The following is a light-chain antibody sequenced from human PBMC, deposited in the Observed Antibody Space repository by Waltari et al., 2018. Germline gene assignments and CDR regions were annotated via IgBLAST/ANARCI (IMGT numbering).Light chain of an antibody. V-gene: IGLV2-8*01. J-gene: IGLJ3*02. CDR1: SHGLWAPNF. Sequence: QASLDQPSPASGAPGQSVTIPFPGTSHGLWAPNFFSRYQPHPGKAPKLLIYEVNKRPSGVPDRFSGSKSGNTASLTVFGLQAEDEADYYCNSYGGSNKVFGGGTKLTVL. CDR2: EVN. CDR3: NSYGGSNKV.